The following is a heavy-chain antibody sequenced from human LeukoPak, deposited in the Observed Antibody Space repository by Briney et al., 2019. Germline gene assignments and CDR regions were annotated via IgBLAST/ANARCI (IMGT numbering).Heavy chain of an antibody. CDR3: ANRIAATGVVY. CDR2: ISGSGGST. V-gene: IGHV3-23*01. Sequence: GGSLRLSCAASGFTFSSYAMSWVRQAPGKGLEWVSAISGSGGSTYCADSVKGRFTISRDNSKNTLYLQMNSLRAEDTAVYYCANRIAATGVVYWGQGTLVTVSS. J-gene: IGHJ4*02. D-gene: IGHD6-13*01. CDR1: GFTFSSYA.